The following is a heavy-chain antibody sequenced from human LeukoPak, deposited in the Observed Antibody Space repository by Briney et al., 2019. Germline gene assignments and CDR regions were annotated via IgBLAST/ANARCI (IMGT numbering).Heavy chain of an antibody. Sequence: GGSLRLSCAASGFTFSSYGMHWVRQAPGKGLEWVAFIRYDGSNKYYADSVKGRFTISRDNSKNTLYLQMNSLRAEDTAVYYCAKHLQFRWALDYWGQRFLVTVSS. CDR2: IRYDGSNK. CDR3: AKHLQFRWALDY. J-gene: IGHJ4*01. CDR1: GFTFSSYG. V-gene: IGHV3-30*02. D-gene: IGHD1-26*01.